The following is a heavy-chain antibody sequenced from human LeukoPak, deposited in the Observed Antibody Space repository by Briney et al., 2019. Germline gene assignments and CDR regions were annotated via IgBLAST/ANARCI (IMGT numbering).Heavy chain of an antibody. CDR1: GFTVSGNY. D-gene: IGHD4-23*01. J-gene: IGHJ4*02. CDR2: IYSGGST. Sequence: PGGSLRLSCAASGFTVSGNYMNWVRQAPGKGLEWVSVIYSGGSTYYADSVKGRFTISRDNSKNTLYLQMNSLRAEDTAVYYCARDDYGGNLEYWGQGTLVTVSS. V-gene: IGHV3-66*01. CDR3: ARDDYGGNLEY.